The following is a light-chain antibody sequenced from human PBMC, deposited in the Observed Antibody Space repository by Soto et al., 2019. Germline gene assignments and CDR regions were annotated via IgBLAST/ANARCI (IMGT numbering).Light chain of an antibody. CDR2: EVS. Sequence: QSALTQPPSASGSPGQPVTISCTGTSSDVGGYNYVSWYQQHPGKAPKLMIYEVSKRPSGVPDRFSGSKSGNTASLTASGLQAEDEADYYCSSYAGGNVFGTGTKVTVL. J-gene: IGLJ1*01. CDR1: SSDVGGYNY. V-gene: IGLV2-8*01. CDR3: SSYAGGNV.